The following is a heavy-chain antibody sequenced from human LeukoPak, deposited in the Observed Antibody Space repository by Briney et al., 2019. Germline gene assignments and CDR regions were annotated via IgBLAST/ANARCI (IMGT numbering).Heavy chain of an antibody. Sequence: GGSLRLSCAASGFTFDDDAMHWVRQAPGKGLEWVSGISWNSGSIGYADSVKGRFTISRDNAKNSLYLQMNSLRAEDTALYYCAKEDTAMVFYWGQGTLVTVSS. CDR3: AKEDTAMVFY. D-gene: IGHD5-18*01. CDR1: GFTFDDDA. V-gene: IGHV3-9*01. CDR2: ISWNSGSI. J-gene: IGHJ4*02.